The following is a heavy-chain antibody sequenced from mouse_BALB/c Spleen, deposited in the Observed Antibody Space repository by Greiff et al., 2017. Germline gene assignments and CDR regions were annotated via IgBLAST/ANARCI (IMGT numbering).Heavy chain of an antibody. Sequence: VQLQQSGAELVRPGALVKLSCKASGFNIKDYYMHWVKQRPEQGLEWIGWIDPENGNTIYDPKFQGKASITADTSSNTAYLQLSSLTSEDTAVYYCATLGMDYWGQGTSVTVSS. CDR1: GFNIKDYY. J-gene: IGHJ4*01. CDR3: ATLGMDY. V-gene: IGHV14-1*02. CDR2: IDPENGNT.